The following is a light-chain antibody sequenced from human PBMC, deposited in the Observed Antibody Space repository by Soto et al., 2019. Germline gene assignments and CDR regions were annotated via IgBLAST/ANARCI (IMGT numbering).Light chain of an antibody. Sequence: QSALTQPASVSGSPGQSITISCTGTSRDVGGYNYVSWFQQHPGKAPKLMIYEVSNRPSGVSNRFSGSRSGNTASLTISGLQSEDEAEYYCNSYTNNNTFVFGTGTKLTVL. CDR3: NSYTNNNTFV. J-gene: IGLJ1*01. CDR1: SRDVGGYNY. CDR2: EVS. V-gene: IGLV2-14*01.